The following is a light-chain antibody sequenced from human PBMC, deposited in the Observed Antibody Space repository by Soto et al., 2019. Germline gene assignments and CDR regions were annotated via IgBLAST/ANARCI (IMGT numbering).Light chain of an antibody. Sequence: DVQMTQSPSSLSASVGDTVTITCRASQSISTWLAWYQQKPNKAPKSLISGASNLQSGVPSRFSGSGSGTDFTLTISSLQPEDFATYYCQQFYTFPLLFCGGTKVEIK. CDR1: QSISTW. J-gene: IGKJ4*01. V-gene: IGKV1D-16*01. CDR3: QQFYTFPLL. CDR2: GAS.